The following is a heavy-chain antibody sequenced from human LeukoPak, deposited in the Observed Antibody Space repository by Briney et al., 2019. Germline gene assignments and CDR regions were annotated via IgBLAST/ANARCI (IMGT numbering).Heavy chain of an antibody. CDR3: ARGGDGYGGYYYYGMDV. D-gene: IGHD4-23*01. CDR2: ISYDGSNK. CDR1: GFNFSSYA. V-gene: IGHV3-30-3*01. J-gene: IGHJ6*02. Sequence: GGSLRLSCAASGFNFSSYAMHWVRQAPGKGLEWVAVISYDGSNKYYADSVKGRFTISRDNSKNTLYLQMNSLRAEDTAVYYCARGGDGYGGYYYYGMDVWGQGTTVTVSS.